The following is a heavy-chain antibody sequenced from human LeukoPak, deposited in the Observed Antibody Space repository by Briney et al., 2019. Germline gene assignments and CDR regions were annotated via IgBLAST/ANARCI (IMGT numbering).Heavy chain of an antibody. Sequence: GGSLRLSCAASGFTFDDYAMHWVRQAPGKGLEWVSGTSWNSGSIGYADSVKGRFTISRDNAKNSLYLQMNSLRAEDTALYYCAKDYYDSSGYPDAFDIWGQGTMVTVSS. J-gene: IGHJ3*02. V-gene: IGHV3-9*01. CDR1: GFTFDDYA. CDR3: AKDYYDSSGYPDAFDI. D-gene: IGHD3-22*01. CDR2: TSWNSGSI.